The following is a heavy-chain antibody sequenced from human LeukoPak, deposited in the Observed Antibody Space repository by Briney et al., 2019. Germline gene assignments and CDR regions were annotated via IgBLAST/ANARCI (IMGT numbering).Heavy chain of an antibody. Sequence: GRSLRLSCAASGFTFRSYPMHWVHQAPGKGLEWVAVMSYDGSNKYYADSVKGRFTISRDNSKNTLYLQMNSLRAEDTAVYYCARSGGSYYAPLSYWGQGTLVTVSS. CDR3: ARSGGSYYAPLSY. J-gene: IGHJ4*02. CDR1: GFTFRSYP. V-gene: IGHV3-30*04. D-gene: IGHD1-26*01. CDR2: MSYDGSNK.